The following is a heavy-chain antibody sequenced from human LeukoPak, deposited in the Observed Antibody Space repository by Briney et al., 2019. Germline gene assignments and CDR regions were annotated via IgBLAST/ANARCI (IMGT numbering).Heavy chain of an antibody. D-gene: IGHD2-2*01. Sequence: GESLKISCKGSGYSFTSYWIGWVRQMPGKGLEWMGIIYPDDSDTRYNPSFQGQVTISADKSISTAYLQWSSLKASDTAMYYCARQAVPAAIQRGYYYYMDVWGKGTTVTVSS. V-gene: IGHV5-51*01. CDR2: IYPDDSDT. CDR3: ARQAVPAAIQRGYYYYMDV. J-gene: IGHJ6*03. CDR1: GYSFTSYW.